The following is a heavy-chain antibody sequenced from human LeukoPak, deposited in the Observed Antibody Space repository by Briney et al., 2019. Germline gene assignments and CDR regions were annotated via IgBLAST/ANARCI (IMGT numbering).Heavy chain of an antibody. D-gene: IGHD1-26*01. V-gene: IGHV4-30-2*01. CDR1: GGSISSGGYY. CDR3: ARSPSRSAFDT. CDR2: IYHSGST. Sequence: SQTLSLTCTVSGGSISSGGYYWSWIRQPPGKGLEWIGYIYHSGSTYSNPSLKSRLTISIDTSNNQFSLKLSSVTAADTAVYYCARSPSRSAFDTWGQGTMVTVSS. J-gene: IGHJ3*02.